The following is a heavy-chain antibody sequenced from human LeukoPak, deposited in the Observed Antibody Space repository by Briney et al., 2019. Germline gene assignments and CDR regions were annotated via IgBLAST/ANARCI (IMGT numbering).Heavy chain of an antibody. J-gene: IGHJ3*02. CDR2: ISSSGSTI. D-gene: IGHD1-26*01. Sequence: PGGSLRLSCAASGFTSSSYEMNWVRQAPGKGLEWVSYISSSGSTIYYADSVKGRFTISRDNAKNSLYLQMNSLRAEDTAVYYCATEAGAQDAFDIWGQGTMVTVSS. V-gene: IGHV3-48*03. CDR3: ATEAGAQDAFDI. CDR1: GFTSSSYE.